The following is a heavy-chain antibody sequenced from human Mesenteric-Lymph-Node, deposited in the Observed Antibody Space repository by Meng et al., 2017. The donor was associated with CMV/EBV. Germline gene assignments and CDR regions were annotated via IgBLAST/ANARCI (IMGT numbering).Heavy chain of an antibody. CDR2: INPNSGGT. V-gene: IGHV1-2*02. D-gene: IGHD2-2*01. J-gene: IGHJ6*02. CDR1: GYTFTDYY. CDR3: ARNIPAPSTLYYYYGLDV. Sequence: ASVKVSCKASGYTFTDYYIHWVRQAPGQGLEWMEWINPNSGGTNYAQKFQGRVAMTRDTSIITAYLDLSRLKSDDTAVYYCARNIPAPSTLYYYYGLDVWGQGTTVTVSS.